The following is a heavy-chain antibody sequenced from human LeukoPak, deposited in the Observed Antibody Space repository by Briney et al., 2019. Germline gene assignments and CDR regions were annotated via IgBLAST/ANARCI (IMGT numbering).Heavy chain of an antibody. D-gene: IGHD6-6*01. CDR2: IYPGDSDT. J-gene: IGHJ6*03. CDR3: ARQKKYSSSSGSYYMDV. Sequence: GESLKISCKGSGYSFTSYWIGWVRQMPGKGLEWMGIIYPGDSDTRYSPSFQGQVTISADKSISTAYLQWSSLKASDTAMYYCARQKKYSSSSGSYYMDVWGKGTTVTVSS. CDR1: GYSFTSYW. V-gene: IGHV5-51*01.